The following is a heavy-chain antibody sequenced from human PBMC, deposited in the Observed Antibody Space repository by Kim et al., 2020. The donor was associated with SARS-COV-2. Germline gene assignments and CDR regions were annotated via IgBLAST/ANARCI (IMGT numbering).Heavy chain of an antibody. Sequence: GGSLRLSCAASGFNFGIYGMHWVRQAPGKGLEWVAFLSYDGSSQAYGDSVKGRLTISRDNSKNTLYLQLNSLRPEDTAVYYWAKDLKSGGYYYYYGMDVWGQGTTVTVSS. CDR2: LSYDGSSQ. V-gene: IGHV3-30*18. CDR3: AKDLKSGGYYYYYGMDV. J-gene: IGHJ6*02. D-gene: IGHD1-26*01. CDR1: GFNFGIYG.